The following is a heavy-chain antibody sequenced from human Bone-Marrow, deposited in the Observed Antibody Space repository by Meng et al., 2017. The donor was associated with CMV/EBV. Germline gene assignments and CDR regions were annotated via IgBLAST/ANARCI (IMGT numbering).Heavy chain of an antibody. Sequence: GESLKISCAASGFTFSSYAMHWVRQAPGKGLGWVAVISYDGSNKYYADSVKGRFTISRDNSNNTLHLQMNRLRAEDTAVYYWASSPGGAAADFYYYYGMDVWGQGTTVTVSS. CDR3: ASSPGGAAADFYYYYGMDV. CDR1: GFTFSSYA. CDR2: ISYDGSNK. V-gene: IGHV3-30-3*01. D-gene: IGHD6-13*01. J-gene: IGHJ6*02.